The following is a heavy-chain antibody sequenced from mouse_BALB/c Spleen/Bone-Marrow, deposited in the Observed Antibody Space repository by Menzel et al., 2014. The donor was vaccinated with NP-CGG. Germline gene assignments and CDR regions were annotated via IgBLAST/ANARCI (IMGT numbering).Heavy chain of an antibody. CDR3: SRLYYYGNFAY. CDR1: GFDFSRYW. J-gene: IGHJ3*01. CDR2: INPDSSTI. Sequence: EVQLVESGGGLVQPGGSLKLSCAASGFDFSRYWMSWVRQAPGKGLEWIGEINPDSSTINYTPSLKDKFIIPRDNAKNTLYMQMSKVRSEDTALYYCSRLYYYGNFAYWGQGTLVTVSA. D-gene: IGHD1-1*01. V-gene: IGHV4-1*02.